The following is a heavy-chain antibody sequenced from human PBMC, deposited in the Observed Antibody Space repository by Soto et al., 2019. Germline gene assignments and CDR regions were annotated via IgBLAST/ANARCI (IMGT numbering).Heavy chain of an antibody. CDR3: ATGWFCTRGGCQAPRDHLHC. J-gene: IGHJ1*01. V-gene: IGHV3-15*05. D-gene: IGHD1-1*01. CDR1: GLTFYKAW. Sequence: EVQLVESGGGLVAPGGSLTLSCAASGLTFYKAWMSWVRQAPGGGLEWVGRIRGKSDTEGETTNYAAPVKGRFTISRDDSKDMVFLRMTNLKAEDTAVYCATGWFCTRGGCQAPRDHLHCWGQGTLVAVSS. CDR2: IRGKSDTEGETT.